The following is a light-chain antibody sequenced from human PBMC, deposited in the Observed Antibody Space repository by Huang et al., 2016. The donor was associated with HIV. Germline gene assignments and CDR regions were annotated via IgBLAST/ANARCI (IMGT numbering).Light chain of an antibody. CDR1: QTVSSN. Sequence: EIVMTQSPATLSVSPGERATLSCRASQTVSSNLAGYQQKPGQAPRLLIYAAATRATDIPARFMGSGSGTEFTLTISRLQSEDFAVYYCQHYRVWPPVYTFGQGTKLEIK. CDR2: AAA. J-gene: IGKJ2*01. V-gene: IGKV3-15*01. CDR3: QHYRVWPPVYT.